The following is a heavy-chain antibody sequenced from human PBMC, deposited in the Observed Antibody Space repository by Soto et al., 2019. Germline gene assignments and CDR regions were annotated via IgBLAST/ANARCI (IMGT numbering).Heavy chain of an antibody. Sequence: QGQLVQSGPEVKKPGASVKVSCKTSGYSFSSFGISWLRRAPGQGPEWMGWISFYNGKTNFAQKFQDRITLTTDTCRTTAYMVMRRLTSDDRAMYSCARDGRAGANRDGADSWGQRQMVTVSS. V-gene: IGHV1-18*01. CDR1: GYSFSSFG. D-gene: IGHD1-26*01. J-gene: IGHJ3*01. CDR3: ARDGRAGANRDGADS. CDR2: ISFYNGKT.